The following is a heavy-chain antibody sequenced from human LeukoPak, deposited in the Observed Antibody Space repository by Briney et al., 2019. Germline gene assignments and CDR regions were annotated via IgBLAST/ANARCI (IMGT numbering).Heavy chain of an antibody. V-gene: IGHV4-59*01. Sequence: SETLSLTCTVSGGSISSYYWSWIRQPPGKGLEWIGYIYYSGSTNYSPSLKSRVTISVDTSKNQFSLKLSSVTAADTAVYYCAGELRHPLVISNWFDPWGQGTLVTVSS. D-gene: IGHD5-12*01. CDR2: IYYSGST. CDR3: AGELRHPLVISNWFDP. J-gene: IGHJ5*02. CDR1: GGSISSYY.